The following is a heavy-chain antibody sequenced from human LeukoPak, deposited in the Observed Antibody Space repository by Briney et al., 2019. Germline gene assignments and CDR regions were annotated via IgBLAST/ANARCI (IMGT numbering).Heavy chain of an antibody. V-gene: IGHV4-4*07. CDR2: IYTSGST. J-gene: IGHJ6*03. CDR3: ARTTEGYVRGPGYSYYYYMDV. D-gene: IGHD3-16*01. Sequence: SETLSLTCTVSGGSISSYYWSWIRQPAGKGLEWIGRIYTSGSTNYNPSLKSRVTMSVDTSKNQFSLKLSSVTAADTAVYYCARTTEGYVRGPGYSYYYYMDVWGKGTTVTISS. CDR1: GGSISSYY.